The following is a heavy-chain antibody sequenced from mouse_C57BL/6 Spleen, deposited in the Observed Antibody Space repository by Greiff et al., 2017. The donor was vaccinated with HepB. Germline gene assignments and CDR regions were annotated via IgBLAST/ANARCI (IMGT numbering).Heavy chain of an antibody. CDR2: IYPGNSDT. D-gene: IGHD1-1*01. Sequence: VQLQQSGTVLARPGASVKMSCKTSGYTFTSYWMHWVKQRPGQGLEWIGAIYPGNSDTSYNQKFKGKAKLTAVTSASTACMELSSLTNEDSAVYYGTAWVVATDFDVWGTGTTVAVSS. CDR3: TAWVVATDFDV. J-gene: IGHJ1*03. V-gene: IGHV1-5*01. CDR1: GYTFTSYW.